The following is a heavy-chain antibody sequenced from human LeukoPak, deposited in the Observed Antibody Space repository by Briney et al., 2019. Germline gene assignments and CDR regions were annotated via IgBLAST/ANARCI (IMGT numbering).Heavy chain of an antibody. CDR2: ISSNGGST. CDR3: AMGEDWSTRDLGRSLSLHLDY. CDR1: GFTLSSYA. V-gene: IGHV3-64*04. J-gene: IGHJ4*02. D-gene: IGHD3-16*01. Sequence: PGGSLRLSCSASGFTLSSYAMHWVRQAPGKGLEYVSAISSNGGSTYYADSVKGRFTISRDNSKNTLYLQMNSLRAEDTAVYYCAMGEDWSTRDLGRSLSLHLDYWGQGTLVTVSS.